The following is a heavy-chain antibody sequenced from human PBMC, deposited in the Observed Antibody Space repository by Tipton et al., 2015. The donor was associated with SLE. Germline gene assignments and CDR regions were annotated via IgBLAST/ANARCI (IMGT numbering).Heavy chain of an antibody. CDR2: IYYTGST. CDR1: GDSISSYY. V-gene: IGHV4-59*08. Sequence: LRLSCTVSGDSISSYYWSWIRQPPGKGLEWIGYIYYTGSTNYNPSLKSRVTISVDTSKNQFSLKLSSVTAADTAVYYCARLGGSYLDYWGQGTLVTVSS. J-gene: IGHJ4*02. CDR3: ARLGGSYLDY. D-gene: IGHD3-16*01.